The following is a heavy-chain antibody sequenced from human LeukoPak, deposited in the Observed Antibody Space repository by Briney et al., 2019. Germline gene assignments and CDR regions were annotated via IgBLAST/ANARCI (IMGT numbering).Heavy chain of an antibody. CDR2: IYYSGST. Sequence: PSETLSLTCTVSGGSISSYYWSWIRQPPGKGLEWIGYIYYSGSTNYNPSLKSRVTMSVDTSKNQFSLKLSSVTAADTAVYYCARETEYSGSYLLIDYWGQGTLVTVSS. CDR3: ARETEYSGSYLLIDY. D-gene: IGHD1-26*01. V-gene: IGHV4-59*12. J-gene: IGHJ4*02. CDR1: GGSISSYY.